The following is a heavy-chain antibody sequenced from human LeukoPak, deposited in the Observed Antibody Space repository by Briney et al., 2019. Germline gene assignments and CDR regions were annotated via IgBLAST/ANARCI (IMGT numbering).Heavy chain of an antibody. J-gene: IGHJ4*02. V-gene: IGHV3-7*01. CDR1: GFMFSDFW. Sequence: GGSLRLSCAASGFMFSDFWMSWVRQAPGKGLEWVANIKQDGGEKHYVDSVEGRFTISRDNTKNTLYLQMNSLRAEDTAVYYCARKPAPADWGQGTLVTVSS. D-gene: IGHD6-25*01. CDR2: IKQDGGEK. CDR3: ARKPAPAD.